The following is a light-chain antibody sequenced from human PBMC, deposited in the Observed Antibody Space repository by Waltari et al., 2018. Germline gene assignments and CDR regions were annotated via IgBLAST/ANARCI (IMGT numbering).Light chain of an antibody. Sequence: IQLTQSPSSLSASVWDRVTITCRASQGISSNLAWYQQKPGKAPKLLISAASTLQSGVPLRFSGSGSGTDFTLTISSLQPEDFATYYCQQLNSYPITFGQGTRLEIK. CDR3: QQLNSYPIT. J-gene: IGKJ5*01. CDR1: QGISSN. CDR2: AAS. V-gene: IGKV1-9*01.